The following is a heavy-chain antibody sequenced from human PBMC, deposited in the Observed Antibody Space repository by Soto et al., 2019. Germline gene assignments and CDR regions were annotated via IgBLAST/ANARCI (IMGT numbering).Heavy chain of an antibody. CDR2: TSSGGNT. J-gene: IGHJ4*02. Sequence: QLQLQESGPGLVKPSETLSLTCSVSGGSFSSASYYRSWIRQPPGKWLEWIAYTSSGGNTNYNPSLKSGLTLSVDTSMNQFSLKLTSVTAADTAVYYWAGQSRGDGYKRNLWGQGPLVTVSS. V-gene: IGHV4-61*01. CDR3: AGQSRGDGYKRNL. D-gene: IGHD5-18*01. CDR1: GGSFSSASYY.